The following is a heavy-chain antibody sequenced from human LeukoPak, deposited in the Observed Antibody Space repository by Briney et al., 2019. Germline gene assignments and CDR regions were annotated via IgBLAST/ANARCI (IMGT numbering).Heavy chain of an antibody. CDR3: ARDRDSAMVTYDY. Sequence: GGSLRLSCAASGFTFNKYWMHWVRQTPGKGLVWVSRINSDGSITTYADSVKGRFTISRDNAKNTLYLQVNSLRADDTAVYYCARDRDSAMVTYDYWGQGTLVTVSS. CDR1: GFTFNKYW. D-gene: IGHD5-18*01. V-gene: IGHV3-74*01. J-gene: IGHJ4*02. CDR2: INSDGSIT.